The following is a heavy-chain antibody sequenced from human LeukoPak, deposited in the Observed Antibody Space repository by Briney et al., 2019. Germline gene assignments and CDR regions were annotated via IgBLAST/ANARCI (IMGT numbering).Heavy chain of an antibody. Sequence: PGGSLRLSCAASGFTFDDYAMHWVRQAPGEGLEWVSGIIWNSGSIGYADSVKGRFTISRDNAKHSLYLQMNSLRPEDTALYFCTKDIGSVWFFYFDCWGQGTPVTVSS. CDR1: GFTFDDYA. V-gene: IGHV3-9*01. CDR3: TKDIGSVWFFYFDC. CDR2: IIWNSGSI. D-gene: IGHD6-19*01. J-gene: IGHJ4*02.